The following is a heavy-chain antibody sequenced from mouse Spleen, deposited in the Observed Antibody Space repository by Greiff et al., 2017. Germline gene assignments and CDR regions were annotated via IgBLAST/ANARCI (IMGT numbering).Heavy chain of an antibody. CDR1: GYTFTSYW. CDR2: IDPSDSYT. CDR3: ARPGNHYAMDY. Sequence: QVQLKQPGAELVKPGASVKLSCKASGYTFTSYWMQWVKQRPGQGLEWIGEIDPSDSYTNYNQKFKGKATLTVDTSSSTAYMQLSSLTSEDSAVYYCARPGNHYAMDYWGQGTSVTVSS. V-gene: IGHV1-50*01. J-gene: IGHJ4*01. D-gene: IGHD2-1*01.